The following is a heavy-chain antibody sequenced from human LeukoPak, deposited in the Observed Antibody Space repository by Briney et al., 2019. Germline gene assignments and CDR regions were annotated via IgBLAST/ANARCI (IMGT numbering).Heavy chain of an antibody. D-gene: IGHD6-19*01. J-gene: IGHJ4*02. CDR3: ARDPTNTSGRYAYFDY. V-gene: IGHV1-18*01. CDR2: ISCFNGDT. Sequence: GASVKVSCKASGYTLNHHGISWVRQAPGQGLEWMGWISCFNGDTHYAQKFQGRVTMTTDTSTTTAYMELRSLRSDDTALYYRARDPTNTSGRYAYFDYWGQGTLVTVSS. CDR1: GYTLNHHG.